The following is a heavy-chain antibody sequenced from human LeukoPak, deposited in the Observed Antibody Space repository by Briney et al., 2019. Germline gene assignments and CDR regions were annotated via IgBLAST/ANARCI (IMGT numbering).Heavy chain of an antibody. CDR2: IYYSGST. V-gene: IGHV4-59*01. Sequence: SETLSLTCTVSGGSISSYYWSWIRQPPGKGLEWIGYIYYSGSTNYNPSLKSRVTISVDTSKNQFSLKLCSVTAADTAVYYCARLGYSGYDYIDYWGQGTLVTVSS. CDR3: ARLGYSGYDYIDY. J-gene: IGHJ4*02. CDR1: GGSISSYY. D-gene: IGHD5-12*01.